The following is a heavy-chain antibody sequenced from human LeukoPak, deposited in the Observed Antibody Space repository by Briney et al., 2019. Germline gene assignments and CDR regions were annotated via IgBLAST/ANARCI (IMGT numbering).Heavy chain of an antibody. V-gene: IGHV1-69*04. CDR2: IIPILGIA. Sequence: SVKVSGKASGGTFSSYAISWVRQAPGQGLEWMGRIIPILGIANYAQKFQGRVTITADKSTSTAYMELSSLRSEDTAVYYCARDRDEPDYYDSSGYYLDYFDYWGQGTLVTVSS. CDR3: ARDRDEPDYYDSSGYYLDYFDY. J-gene: IGHJ4*02. D-gene: IGHD3-22*01. CDR1: GGTFSSYA.